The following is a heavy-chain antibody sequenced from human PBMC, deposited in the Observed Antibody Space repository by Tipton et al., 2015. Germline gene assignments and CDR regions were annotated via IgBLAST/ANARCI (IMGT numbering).Heavy chain of an antibody. CDR2: IYYDGST. J-gene: IGHJ2*01. CDR1: GGSISSGGYY. D-gene: IGHD3-22*01. CDR3: ARVRYDSSGYQNWYFDL. Sequence: TLSLTCTVSGGSISSGGYYWSWIRQPPGKGLEWIGYIYYDGSTNYNPSLKSRVTISVDTSKNQFSLNLSSVTAADTAVYYCARVRYDSSGYQNWYFDLWGRGTLVTVS. V-gene: IGHV4-61*08.